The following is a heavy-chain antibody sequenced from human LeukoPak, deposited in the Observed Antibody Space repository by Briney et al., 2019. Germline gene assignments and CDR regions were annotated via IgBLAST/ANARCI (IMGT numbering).Heavy chain of an antibody. Sequence: SETLSLTCTVSGGSISSTIYYWSWIRQPPGKGLEWIGYIYYSGSTNYNPSLKSRVTISVDTSKNQFSLKLSSVTAADTAVYYCASGWYDYFDYWGQGTLVTVSS. D-gene: IGHD6-19*01. CDR2: IYYSGST. J-gene: IGHJ4*02. V-gene: IGHV4-61*01. CDR3: ASGWYDYFDY. CDR1: GGSISSTIYY.